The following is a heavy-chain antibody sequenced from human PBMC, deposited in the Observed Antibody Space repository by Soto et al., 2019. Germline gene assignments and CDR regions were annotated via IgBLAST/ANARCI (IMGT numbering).Heavy chain of an antibody. CDR1: GGSVSSGSYY. V-gene: IGHV4-61*01. CDR3: ARGDSSGYYPFDY. Sequence: SETXSLTCTVSGGSVSSGSYYWSWIRKPPGKGLEWIGYIYYSGSTNYNPSLKSRVTISVDTSKNQFSLKLSSVTAADSAVYYCARGDSSGYYPFDYWGQGTLVTV. CDR2: IYYSGST. J-gene: IGHJ4*02. D-gene: IGHD3-22*01.